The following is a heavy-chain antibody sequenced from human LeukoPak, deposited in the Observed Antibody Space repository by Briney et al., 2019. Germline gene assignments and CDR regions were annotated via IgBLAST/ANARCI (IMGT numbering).Heavy chain of an antibody. CDR3: ARDLRAPPGY. CDR1: GFTVSSSY. V-gene: IGHV3-53*01. CDR2: IFSAGST. J-gene: IGHJ4*02. Sequence: PGGSLRLSCAASGFTVSSSYMSWVRQAPGKGLEWVSVIFSAGSTYYADSVKGRFTISRDNSKNTLYLEMNSLRAEDTAVYYCARDLRAPPGYWGQGTLVTVSS. D-gene: IGHD7-27*01.